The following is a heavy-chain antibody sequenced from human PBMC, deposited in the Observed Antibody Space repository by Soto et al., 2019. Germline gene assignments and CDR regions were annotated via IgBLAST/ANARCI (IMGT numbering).Heavy chain of an antibody. CDR2: IYHSGST. CDR1: GGSISSGGYS. J-gene: IGHJ4*02. CDR3: AHRRDYDGNWNEGYFDY. V-gene: IGHV4-30-2*02. D-gene: IGHD1-1*01. Sequence: SETLSLTCAVSGGSISSGGYSWSWIRQPPGKGLEWIGYIYHSGSTYYNPSLKSRVTISVDRSKNQVVLTMTNMDPVDTATYYCAHRRDYDGNWNEGYFDYWGPGTLVTVSS.